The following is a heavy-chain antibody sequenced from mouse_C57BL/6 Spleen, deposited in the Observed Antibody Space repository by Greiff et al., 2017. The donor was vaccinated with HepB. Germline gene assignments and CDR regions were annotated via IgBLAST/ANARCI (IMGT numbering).Heavy chain of an antibody. D-gene: IGHD1-1*01. J-gene: IGHJ2*01. V-gene: IGHV1-50*01. CDR1: GYTFTSYW. Sequence: VQLQQPGAELVKPGASVKLSCKASGYTFTSYWMQWVKQRPGQGLEWIGEIDPSDSYTNYNQKFKGKATLTVDTSSSTAYMQLSSLTSEDSAVYYCARVYYYGPYYFDYWGQGTTLTVSS. CDR3: ARVYYYGPYYFDY. CDR2: IDPSDSYT.